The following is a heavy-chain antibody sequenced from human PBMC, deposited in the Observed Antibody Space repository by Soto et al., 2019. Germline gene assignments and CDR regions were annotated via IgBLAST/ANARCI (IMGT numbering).Heavy chain of an antibody. CDR2: ISSSSSYI. CDR1: GFTFSSYS. CDR3: ARRPPYYYYYMDV. J-gene: IGHJ6*03. Sequence: GGPLRDSCAASGFTFSSYSMHRVRQAPGKGLEWVSSISSSSSYIYYADSVKGRFTISRDNAKNSLYLQMNSLRAEDTAVYYCARRPPYYYYYMDVCAKGTTVTVSS. V-gene: IGHV3-21*01.